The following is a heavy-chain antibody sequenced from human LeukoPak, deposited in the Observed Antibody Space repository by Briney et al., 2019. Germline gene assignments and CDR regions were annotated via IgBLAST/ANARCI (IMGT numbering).Heavy chain of an antibody. CDR1: GFSLSTSGMC. CDR2: IDWDDDK. CDR3: ARTPVAVAGTVDAFDI. Sequence: TLSLTCTFSGFSLSTSGMCVSWIRQPPGKALEWLARIDWDDDKYYSTSLKTRLTISKDTSKNQVVLTMTNMDPVDTATYYCARTPVAVAGTVDAFDIWGQGTMVTVSS. J-gene: IGHJ3*02. V-gene: IGHV2-70*11. D-gene: IGHD6-19*01.